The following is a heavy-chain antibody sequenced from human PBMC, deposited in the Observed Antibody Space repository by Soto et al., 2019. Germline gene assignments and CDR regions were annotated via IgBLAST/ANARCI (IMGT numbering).Heavy chain of an antibody. J-gene: IGHJ6*02. CDR3: ARRGYCSGGSCYSNYYYGMDV. CDR2: IYPGDSDT. CDR1: GYSFTSYW. Sequence: GESLKISCKGSGYSFTSYWIGWVRQMPGKXLEWMGIIYPGDSDTRYSPSFQGQVTISADKSISTAYLQWSSLKASDTAMYYCARRGYCSGGSCYSNYYYGMDVWGQGTTVTVSS. D-gene: IGHD2-15*01. V-gene: IGHV5-51*01.